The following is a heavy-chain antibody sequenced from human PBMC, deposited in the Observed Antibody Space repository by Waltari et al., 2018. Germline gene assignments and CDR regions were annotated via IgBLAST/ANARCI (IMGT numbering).Heavy chain of an antibody. CDR1: GYTFTSYD. J-gene: IGHJ4*02. D-gene: IGHD4-4*01. CDR2: MDPNSGNT. Sequence: QVQLVQSGAEVKKPGASVKVSCKASGYTFTSYDINWVRQATGQGLEWMGWMDPNSGNTGYAQKFQGRVIITRNTSISTAYMELSSLRSEDTAVYYCARTGRTVATAYYFDYWGQGTLVTVSS. V-gene: IGHV1-8*03. CDR3: ARTGRTVATAYYFDY.